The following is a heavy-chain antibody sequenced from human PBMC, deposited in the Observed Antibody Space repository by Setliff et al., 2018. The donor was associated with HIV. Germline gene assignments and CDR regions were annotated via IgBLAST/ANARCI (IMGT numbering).Heavy chain of an antibody. J-gene: IGHJ4*02. Sequence: LSLTCTVSGGSISSYYWSWIRQPPGKGLEWIGYIYYSGSTNYNPSLKSRVTISVDTSKTQFSLKMSSVTAADTAVYYCARGPTDGYYDSSGYRLFDYWGQGTLVTVSS. D-gene: IGHD3-22*01. V-gene: IGHV4-59*01. CDR2: IYYSGST. CDR1: GGSISSYY. CDR3: ARGPTDGYYDSSGYRLFDY.